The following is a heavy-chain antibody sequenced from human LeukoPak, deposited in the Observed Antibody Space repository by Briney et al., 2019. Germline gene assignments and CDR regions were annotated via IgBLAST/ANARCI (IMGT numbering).Heavy chain of an antibody. V-gene: IGHV3-21*01. D-gene: IGHD3-3*01. CDR2: ISSSSSYI. CDR3: ARDRYDFWSGYFAYYFDY. Sequence: GGSLRLSCAASGFTFSSYWMHWVRQAPGKGLEWVSSISSSSSYIYYADSVKGRFTISRDNAKNSLYLQMNSLRAEDTAVYYCARDRYDFWSGYFAYYFDYWGQGTLVTVSS. J-gene: IGHJ4*02. CDR1: GFTFSSYW.